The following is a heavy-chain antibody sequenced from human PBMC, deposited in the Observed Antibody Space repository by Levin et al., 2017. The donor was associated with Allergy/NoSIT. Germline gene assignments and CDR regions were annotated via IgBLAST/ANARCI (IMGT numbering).Heavy chain of an antibody. J-gene: IGHJ4*02. CDR1: GFTVSTHS. V-gene: IGHV3-66*02. Sequence: PGGSLRLSCVATGFTVSTHSVSWIRQGPGRGLEWVSVIHAAFSTYYADSVKGRFTISRDNSKNTVYLQMNSLRTEDTAVYYCARDATDITLGNYFDYWGQGALVTVSS. D-gene: IGHD1-14*01. CDR3: ARDATDITLGNYFDY. CDR2: IHAAFST.